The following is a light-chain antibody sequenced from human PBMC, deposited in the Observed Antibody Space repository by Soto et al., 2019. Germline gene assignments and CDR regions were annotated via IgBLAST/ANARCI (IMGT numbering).Light chain of an antibody. J-gene: IGLJ2*01. CDR2: DDS. V-gene: IGLV3-21*04. CDR3: QVGHSSTDHVV. CDR1: NIGRKS. Sequence: SSELTQPPSVSVAPGETARITCAGDNIGRKSVHWYQQKPGQAPVLVIYDDSDRPSGIPERITGSNSGNTATLTISRVEAGDEAGYYCQVGHSSTDHVVFGGGTQVT.